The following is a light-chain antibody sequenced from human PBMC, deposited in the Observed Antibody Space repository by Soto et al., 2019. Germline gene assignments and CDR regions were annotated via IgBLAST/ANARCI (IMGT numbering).Light chain of an antibody. Sequence: DILLTESPLFFFFTPLHPSSMSFSSSQSVPLSDGKTHLYRYLQRPGQPPHLLIYEVSHRFSGVADRFSGSGSGTDFSLTVSRVEAEDVGVYYIMQTKQRPQTLGQGTKVDIK. CDR1: QSVPLSDGKTH. CDR3: MQTKQRPQT. CDR2: EVS. V-gene: IGKV2D-29*01. J-gene: IGKJ1*01.